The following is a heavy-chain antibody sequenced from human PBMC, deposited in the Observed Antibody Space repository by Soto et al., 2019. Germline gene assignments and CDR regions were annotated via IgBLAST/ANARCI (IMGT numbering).Heavy chain of an antibody. Sequence: QVQLQESGPGLVKPSETLSLTCTVSGGSISSYYWSWIRQPPGKGLEWIGYIYSSGVTDYNPSLKSRVTMSVDTSTNRFSLRLSSVIAAYTAVYYCAREGTVLGTFDYWGQGTLVTVPS. CDR1: GGSISSYY. CDR3: AREGTVLGTFDY. CDR2: IYSSGVT. D-gene: IGHD6-19*01. V-gene: IGHV4-59*01. J-gene: IGHJ4*02.